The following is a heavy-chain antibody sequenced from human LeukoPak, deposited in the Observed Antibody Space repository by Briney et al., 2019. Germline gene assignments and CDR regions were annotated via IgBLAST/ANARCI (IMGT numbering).Heavy chain of an antibody. CDR1: GFPFNAYW. Sequence: GGSLRLSWAASGFPFNAYWMTWVRQAPGKGLEWVANIRQDGDTKYYVDSVKGRFTISRDNAMNSLYLQMNSLRAEDTAIYYCARSLPYGTTWYGRSDFWGQGTLVTVSS. J-gene: IGHJ4*02. CDR3: ARSLPYGTTWYGRSDF. V-gene: IGHV3-7*03. CDR2: IRQDGDTK. D-gene: IGHD6-13*01.